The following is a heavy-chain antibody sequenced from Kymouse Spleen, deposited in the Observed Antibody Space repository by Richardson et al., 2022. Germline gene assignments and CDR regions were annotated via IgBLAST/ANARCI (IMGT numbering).Heavy chain of an antibody. CDR2: IYYSGST. CDR3: ARRPNWNDDYFDY. J-gene: IGHJ4*02. V-gene: IGHV4-39*01. CDR1: GGSISSSSYY. Sequence: QLQLQESGPGLVKPSETLSLTCTVSGGSISSSSYYWGWIRQPPGKGLEWIGSIYYSGSTYYNPSLKSRVTISVDTSKNQFSLKLSSVTAADTAVYYCARRPNWNDDYFDYWGQGTLVTVSS. D-gene: IGHD1-20*01.